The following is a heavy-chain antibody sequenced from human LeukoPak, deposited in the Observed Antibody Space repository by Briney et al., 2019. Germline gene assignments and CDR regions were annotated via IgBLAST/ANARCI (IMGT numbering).Heavy chain of an antibody. Sequence: GGSLRLSCAASGFTFSSYSMNWVRQAPGKGLEWVANIKQDGSEKYYVDSVKGRFTISRDNAKNSLYLQMNSLRAEDTAVYYCARDRRSSLNNYFDYWGQGTLVTVSS. V-gene: IGHV3-7*01. D-gene: IGHD6-13*01. CDR3: ARDRRSSLNNYFDY. CDR2: IKQDGSEK. J-gene: IGHJ4*02. CDR1: GFTFSSYS.